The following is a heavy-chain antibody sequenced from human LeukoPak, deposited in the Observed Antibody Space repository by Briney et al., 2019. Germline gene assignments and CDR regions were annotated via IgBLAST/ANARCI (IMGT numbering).Heavy chain of an antibody. CDR2: IYYTRST. Sequence: SESLSLTCTVSGSSISSGGYYWSWIRQRPGKGLEWIGYIYYTRSTNYNPSLKSRVTMSVDTSKNQSSLKLSSVTAADTAVYYCARGGRGFDIWGQGTMVTVSS. CDR3: ARGGRGFDI. V-gene: IGHV4-61*08. J-gene: IGHJ3*02. D-gene: IGHD3-10*01. CDR1: GSSISSGGYY.